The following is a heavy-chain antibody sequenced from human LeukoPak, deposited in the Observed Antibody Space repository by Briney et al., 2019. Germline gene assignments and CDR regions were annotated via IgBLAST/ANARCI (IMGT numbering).Heavy chain of an antibody. D-gene: IGHD6-6*01. CDR1: GFIFSSSA. CDR3: MRGPRYEYSSSIFGY. Sequence: PGGSLRLSCAASGFIFSSSAMTWVRQAPGTGLEWVSSISGSGDRTYYADSVKGRFTVSRDNSKNTLYLQLSSLRAEDTAVYYCMRGPRYEYSSSIFGYWGQGTLVTVSS. V-gene: IGHV3-23*01. J-gene: IGHJ4*02. CDR2: ISGSGDRT.